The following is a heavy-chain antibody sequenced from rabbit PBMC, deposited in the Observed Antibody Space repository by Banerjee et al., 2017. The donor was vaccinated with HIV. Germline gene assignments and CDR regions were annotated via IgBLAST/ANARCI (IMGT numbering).Heavy chain of an antibody. Sequence: HLKESGGGLVQPGGSLKLSCKASGFTLSSYYMNWVRQAPGKGLEWIGYIDPVFGITYYANWVNGRFTISRHNAQNTLYLQLDSLTAADTATYFCARGAGGGDYAFYLWGQGTLVTVS. CDR1: GFTLSSYY. D-gene: IGHD8-1*01. J-gene: IGHJ4*01. CDR3: ARGAGGGDYAFYL. CDR2: IDPVFGIT. V-gene: IGHV1S7*01.